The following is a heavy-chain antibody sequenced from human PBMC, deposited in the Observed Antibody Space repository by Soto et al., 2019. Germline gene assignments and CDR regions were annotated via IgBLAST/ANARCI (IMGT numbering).Heavy chain of an antibody. CDR2: IIPIFGTA. J-gene: IGHJ6*02. V-gene: IGHV1-69*13. D-gene: IGHD2-15*01. CDR3: ARERKYSPFYYGMDV. Sequence: ASVKVSCKASGGTFSSYAISWVRQAPGQGLEWMGGIIPIFGTANYAQKFQGRVTITADESTSTAYMELSSLRSEDTAVYYCARERKYSPFYYGMDVWGQGTTVTVSS. CDR1: GGTFSSYA.